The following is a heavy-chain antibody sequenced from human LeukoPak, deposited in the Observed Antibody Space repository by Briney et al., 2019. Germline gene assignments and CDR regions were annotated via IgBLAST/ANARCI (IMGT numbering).Heavy chain of an antibody. D-gene: IGHD4-11*01. V-gene: IGHV1-2*02. CDR2: INPNSGGT. J-gene: IGHJ5*02. CDR3: ARSSRVYSNAPFDP. CDR1: GYTFTGYY. Sequence: ASVKVSCKASGYTFTGYYMHWVRQAPGQGLEWMGWINPNSGGTNYAQKFQGRVTMTRDTSTSTVYMELSSLRSEDTAVYYCARSSRVYSNAPFDPWGQGTLVTVSS.